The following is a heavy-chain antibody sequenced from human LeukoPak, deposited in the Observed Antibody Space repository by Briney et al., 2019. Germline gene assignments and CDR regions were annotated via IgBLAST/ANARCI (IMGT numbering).Heavy chain of an antibody. V-gene: IGHV3-30*02. Sequence: GGSLRLSCAASGFTFSSYGMHWVRQAPGKGLEWAAFIRYDGSNKYYADSVKGRFTTSRDNSKNTLYLQMNSLRAADTAVYYCARGSYDSSGRSYAFDIWGQGTMVTVSS. J-gene: IGHJ3*02. CDR1: GFTFSSYG. CDR3: ARGSYDSSGRSYAFDI. CDR2: IRYDGSNK. D-gene: IGHD3-22*01.